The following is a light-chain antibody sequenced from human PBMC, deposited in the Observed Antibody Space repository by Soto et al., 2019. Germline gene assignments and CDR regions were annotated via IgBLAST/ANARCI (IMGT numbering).Light chain of an antibody. V-gene: IGKV1-17*01. Sequence: DIQMTQSPSSLSASVGDRGTLPCKASQDISNYLTWYQQRPGQAPKRLIYAASSLPSGVPSRFRGSGSGTEFTLTISSLQTEDFATYYCQQHNSYPWTFGQGTKVDI. J-gene: IGKJ1*01. CDR3: QQHNSYPWT. CDR2: AAS. CDR1: QDISNY.